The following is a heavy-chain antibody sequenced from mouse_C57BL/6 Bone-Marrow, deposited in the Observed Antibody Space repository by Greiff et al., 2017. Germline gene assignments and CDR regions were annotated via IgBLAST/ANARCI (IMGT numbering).Heavy chain of an antibody. V-gene: IGHV1-80*01. CDR3: ERRTLYYYGSSDY. Sequence: QVQLQQSGAELVKPGASVKISCKASGYAFSSYWMNWVKQRPGKGLEWIGQIYPGDGDTNYNGKFKGKATLTADKSSSTAYMQLSSLTSEDSAVYFCERRTLYYYGSSDYWGQGTALTVSS. CDR1: GYAFSSYW. CDR2: IYPGDGDT. J-gene: IGHJ2*01. D-gene: IGHD1-1*01.